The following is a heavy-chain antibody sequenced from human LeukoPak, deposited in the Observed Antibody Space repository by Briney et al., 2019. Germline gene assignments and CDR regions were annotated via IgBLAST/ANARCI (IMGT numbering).Heavy chain of an antibody. CDR2: ISYDGSNK. CDR3: ARGSVGELLWFGEPMGPFDY. D-gene: IGHD3-10*01. CDR1: GFTFSSYT. Sequence: PGGSLRLSCAASGFTFSSYTMHWVRQAPGKGLEWVAAISYDGSNKYYADSVKGQFTISRDNSKNTLYLQMNSLRAEDTAVYYCARGSVGELLWFGEPMGPFDYWGQGTLVTVSS. V-gene: IGHV3-30*04. J-gene: IGHJ4*02.